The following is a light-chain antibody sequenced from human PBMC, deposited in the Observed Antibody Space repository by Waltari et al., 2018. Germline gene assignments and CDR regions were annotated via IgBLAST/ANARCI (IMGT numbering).Light chain of an antibody. J-gene: IGKJ1*01. CDR1: QSGLYSSNNKNY. Sequence: DIVLTQSPDSLAVSLGERATINCQSSQSGLYSSNNKNYLAWYQQKPGQPPKLLIYWASSRESGVPDRFSGSGSGTDFILTISSLQAEDVAVYYCQQYNSTPWTFGQGTKVEIK. CDR3: QQYNSTPWT. CDR2: WAS. V-gene: IGKV4-1*01.